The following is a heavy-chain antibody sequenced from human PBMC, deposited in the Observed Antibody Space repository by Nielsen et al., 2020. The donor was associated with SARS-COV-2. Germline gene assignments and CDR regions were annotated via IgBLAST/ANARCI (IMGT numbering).Heavy chain of an antibody. D-gene: IGHD6-19*01. CDR2: INTNTGNP. V-gene: IGHV7-4-1*02. Sequence: ASVKVSCKASGYIFTSYAMNWVRQAPGQGLEWMGWINTNTGNPTYAQGFTGRFVFSLDTSVSTAYLQISSLKAEDTAVYYCPRSRDSSGWYVNFDYWGQGTLVTVSS. J-gene: IGHJ4*02. CDR3: PRSRDSSGWYVNFDY. CDR1: GYIFTSYA.